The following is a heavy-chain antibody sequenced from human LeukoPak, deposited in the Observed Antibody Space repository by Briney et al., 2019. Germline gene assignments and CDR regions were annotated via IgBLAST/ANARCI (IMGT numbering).Heavy chain of an antibody. D-gene: IGHD3-10*01. CDR2: ISGSGGST. Sequence: AGSLRLSCAASGFTFSSYSMSWVRQAPGKGLEWVSSISGSGGSTYYPDSVKGRFTISRDTSQNTLYLQMNSLRADDTAVYYCANRGSVARFDSWGQGTLVTVSS. V-gene: IGHV3-23*01. CDR1: GFTFSSYS. CDR3: ANRGSVARFDS. J-gene: IGHJ4*02.